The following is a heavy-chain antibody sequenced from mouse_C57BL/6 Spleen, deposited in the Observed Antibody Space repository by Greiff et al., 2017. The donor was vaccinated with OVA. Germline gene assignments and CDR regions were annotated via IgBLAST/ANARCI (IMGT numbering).Heavy chain of an antibody. CDR2: IYPGDGDT. CDR3: ARRDYYYAMDY. V-gene: IGHV1-80*01. D-gene: IGHD3-3*01. J-gene: IGHJ4*01. CDR1: GYAFSSYW. Sequence: QVQLQQSGAELVKPGASVKISCKASGYAFSSYWMNWVKQRPGKGLEWIGQIYPGDGDTNYNGRLKGKATLTADKSSSTAYMQLSSLTSEDSAVYFCARRDYYYAMDYWGQGTSVTVSS.